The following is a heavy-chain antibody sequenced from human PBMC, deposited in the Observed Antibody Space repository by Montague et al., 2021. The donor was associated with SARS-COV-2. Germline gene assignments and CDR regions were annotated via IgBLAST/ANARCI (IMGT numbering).Heavy chain of an antibody. V-gene: IGHV6-1*01. CDR2: TYYRSKWYN. J-gene: IGHJ6*02. Sequence: CAISGDSVSSNSSTWNWVRQSPPRGLEWLGRTYYRSKWYNDYPVXVRGRVTINPDTSKNQFSLQQNSVTPEDLALYYCTSGREGNYNVMDVWGQGTTVTVSS. D-gene: IGHD1-1*01. CDR3: TSGREGNYNVMDV. CDR1: GDSVSSNSST.